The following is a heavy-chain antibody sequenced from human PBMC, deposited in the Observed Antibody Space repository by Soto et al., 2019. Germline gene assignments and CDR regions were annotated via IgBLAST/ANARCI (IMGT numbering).Heavy chain of an antibody. CDR3: AGYGSGSYHYYYYYGMDV. D-gene: IGHD3-10*01. V-gene: IGHV1-46*01. J-gene: IGHJ6*02. CDR2: INPSGGST. CDR1: GYTFTSYY. Sequence: ASVKVSCKASGYTFTSYYMHWVRQAPGQGLEWMGIINPSGGSTSYAQKFQGRVTMTRDTSTSTVYMELSSLSSEDTAVYYCAGYGSGSYHYYYYYGMDVWGQGTTVTVSS.